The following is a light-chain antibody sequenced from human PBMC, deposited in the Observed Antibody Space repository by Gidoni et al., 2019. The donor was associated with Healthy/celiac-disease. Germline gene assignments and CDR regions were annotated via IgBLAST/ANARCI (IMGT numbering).Light chain of an antibody. Sequence: IQTTHSPSSVSASVGARVTITCRASQGISRWLAWYQQKPGKAPKLLIYAASSLQSGVPSRCSSGGSGTDFTLTITNLQPGDFATYYCRQANSFPLTFXGXTKVEIK. CDR2: AAS. CDR3: RQANSFPLT. CDR1: QGISRW. J-gene: IGKJ4*01. V-gene: IGKV1D-12*01.